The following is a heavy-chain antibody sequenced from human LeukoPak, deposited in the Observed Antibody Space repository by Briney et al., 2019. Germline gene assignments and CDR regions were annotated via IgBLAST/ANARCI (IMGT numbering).Heavy chain of an antibody. CDR1: GGPFNDYY. CDR3: ARDYDVLTAYPPTQLFDP. CDR2: INNYGTT. D-gene: IGHD3-9*01. J-gene: IGHJ5*02. Sequence: SETLSLTCAVYGGPFNDYYWSWIRQSPGKRLEWIGEINNYGTTHLKSSLESRVTLSVDTSKNQFSLKLNSVTAADTAVYYCARDYDVLTAYPPTQLFDPWGQGTLVTVSS. V-gene: IGHV4-34*01.